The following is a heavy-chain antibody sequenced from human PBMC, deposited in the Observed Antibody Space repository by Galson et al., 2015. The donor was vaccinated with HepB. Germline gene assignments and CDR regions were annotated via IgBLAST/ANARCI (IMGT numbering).Heavy chain of an antibody. CDR3: ARVPRDGSGSHYNEGGFDY. CDR1: GFTFSDYY. Sequence: SLRLSCAASGFTFSDYYMSWIRQAPGKGLEWVSYISSSSSYTNYADSVKGRFTISRDNAKNTLYLQMNSLRAEDTAVYYCARVPRDGSGSHYNEGGFDYWGRGTLVTVSS. D-gene: IGHD3-10*01. V-gene: IGHV3-11*06. J-gene: IGHJ4*02. CDR2: ISSSSSYT.